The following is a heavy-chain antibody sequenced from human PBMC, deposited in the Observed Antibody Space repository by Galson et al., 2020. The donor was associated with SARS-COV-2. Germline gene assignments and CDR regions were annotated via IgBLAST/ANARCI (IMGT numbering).Heavy chain of an antibody. V-gene: IGHV3-21*01. CDR2: ISTDSRYI. CDR3: TRGGIWTDGYDV. CDR1: GFAFPDSA. D-gene: IGHD2-21*02. J-gene: IGHJ4*02. Sequence: GGSLRLSCAASGFAFPDSAMNRVRQPPVQGLEWVSSISTDSRYIYYADPVKGRLTISRDHARHSLFREMHSLRLEDTAFYYCTRGGIWTDGYDVWGQGTLVTVSS.